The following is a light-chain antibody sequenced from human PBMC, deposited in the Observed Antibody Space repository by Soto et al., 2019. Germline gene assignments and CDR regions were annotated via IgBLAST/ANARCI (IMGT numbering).Light chain of an antibody. Sequence: DIHMTQSPSSLSAFVGDRVTITCRAGQNISNYVNWYQQKPGKAPKVLIYAASTLQSGVPSRFSSSGSGADFTLTISSLQPEDFATYYCQQSYTIPWMFGQGTKVEIK. J-gene: IGKJ1*01. CDR1: QNISNY. V-gene: IGKV1-39*01. CDR2: AAS. CDR3: QQSYTIPWM.